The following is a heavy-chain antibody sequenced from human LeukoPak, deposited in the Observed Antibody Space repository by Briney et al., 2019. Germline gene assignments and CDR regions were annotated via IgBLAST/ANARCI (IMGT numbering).Heavy chain of an antibody. V-gene: IGHV3-21*04. CDR1: GFTFSGYA. CDR2: ISSSSYI. CDR3: AKNFHDYGDYTPLYYYYYGMDV. J-gene: IGHJ6*02. Sequence: GGALRLSCAASGFTFSGYAMNWVRQAPGKGLEWVSSISSSSYIYYADSVKGRFTISRDNAKNSLYPQMNSLRAEDTAVYYCAKNFHDYGDYTPLYYYYYGMDVWGQGTTVTVSS. D-gene: IGHD4-17*01.